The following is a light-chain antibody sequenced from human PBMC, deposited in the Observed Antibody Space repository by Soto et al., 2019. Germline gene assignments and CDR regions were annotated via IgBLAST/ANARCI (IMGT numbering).Light chain of an antibody. CDR2: AAS. CDR1: QGIRND. Sequence: DIQMTQSPSSLSASVGDRVTITCRASQGIRNDVGWYQQKPGKAPKRMIYAASRLQSGVPSRFSGSGSGTEFPLPISSLQPEDFATYYCIQHNTYPWTFGQGTKVEIK. CDR3: IQHNTYPWT. J-gene: IGKJ1*01. V-gene: IGKV1-17*01.